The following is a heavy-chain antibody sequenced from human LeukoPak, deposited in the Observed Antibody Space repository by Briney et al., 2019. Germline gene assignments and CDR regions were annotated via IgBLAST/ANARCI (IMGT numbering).Heavy chain of an antibody. D-gene: IGHD5-12*01. J-gene: IGHJ4*02. CDR2: IKQDGSEK. Sequence: QTGGSLRLSCAASGFTFSSYWMSWVRQAPGKGLEWVANIKQDGSEKYYVDSVRGRFTISRDNAKNSLYLQMNSLRAEDTAVYYCARGDWLPLPYAFDHWGQGTLVTVSS. CDR1: GFTFSSYW. CDR3: ARGDWLPLPYAFDH. V-gene: IGHV3-7*01.